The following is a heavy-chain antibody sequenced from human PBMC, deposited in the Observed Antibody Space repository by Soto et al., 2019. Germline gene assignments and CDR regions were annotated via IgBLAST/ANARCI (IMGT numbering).Heavy chain of an antibody. J-gene: IGHJ4*02. CDR2: LSGSGGT. D-gene: IGHD3-16*02. CDR1: GFTFRGYA. CDR3: AKEKDYDYVWGSSRYTSDY. Sequence: LRLSCAASGFTFRGYAMSWVRQAPGRGLEWVSGLSGSGGTLYADSVKGRFTISRDNSKNTLYLQMNSLRAEDAAIYYCAKEKDYDYVWGSSRYTSDYWGQGTLVTVSS. V-gene: IGHV3-23*01.